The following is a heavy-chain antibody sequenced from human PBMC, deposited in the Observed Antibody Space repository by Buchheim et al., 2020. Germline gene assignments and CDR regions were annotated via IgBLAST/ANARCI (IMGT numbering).Heavy chain of an antibody. CDR2: ISSSGSTI. D-gene: IGHD6-19*01. J-gene: IGHJ6*02. Sequence: EVQLVESGGGLVQPGGSLRLSCAASGFTFSSYEMNWVRQAPGKGLEWVSYISSSGSTIYYADSVKGRFTISRDNAKNSLYLQMNSLRAEDTAVYYCARDPSFGYSSGWYYYYYGMDVWGQGTT. CDR3: ARDPSFGYSSGWYYYYYGMDV. CDR1: GFTFSSYE. V-gene: IGHV3-48*03.